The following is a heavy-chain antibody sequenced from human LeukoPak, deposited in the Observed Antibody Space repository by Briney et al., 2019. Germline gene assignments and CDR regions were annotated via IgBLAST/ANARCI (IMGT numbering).Heavy chain of an antibody. CDR3: ARRGFIFNWFDP. D-gene: IGHD3-10*01. CDR1: GYTFTSYD. V-gene: IGHV1-8*03. J-gene: IGHJ5*02. CDR2: MNPNSGNT. Sequence: ASVKVSCKASGYTFTSYDINWVRQATGQGLEWMGWMNPNSGNTGYAQKFQGRVTITRNTSISTAYMELSSLRSEDTAVYYCARRGFIFNWFDPWGQGTLVTVSA.